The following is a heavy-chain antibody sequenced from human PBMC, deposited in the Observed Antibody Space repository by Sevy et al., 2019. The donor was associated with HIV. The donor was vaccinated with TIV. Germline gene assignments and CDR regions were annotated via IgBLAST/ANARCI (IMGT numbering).Heavy chain of an antibody. CDR3: AAQTLYDSSGYYYAIDAFDI. CDR2: IYSGGST. V-gene: IGHV3-53*01. J-gene: IGHJ3*02. CDR1: GFTVSSNY. Sequence: GGSLRLSCAASGFTVSSNYMSWVRQAPGKGLEWVSVIYSGGSTYYADSVKGRFTISRDNSKNTLYLQMNSLRTEDTAVYYCAAQTLYDSSGYYYAIDAFDIWGQGTMVTVSS. D-gene: IGHD3-22*01.